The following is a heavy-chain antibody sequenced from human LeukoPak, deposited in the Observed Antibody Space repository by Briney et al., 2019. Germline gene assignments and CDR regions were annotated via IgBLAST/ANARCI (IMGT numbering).Heavy chain of an antibody. CDR1: GGSVSSGDYF. Sequence: SETLSLTCTVSGGSVSSGDYFWTWIRQPPGKGPEWIGYVYYKGDTSYSPSLDGRVSISVDTSKKQFSLKLNSVTAADTAVYYCARHVTVTYDAFDLWGQGTLVTVSS. V-gene: IGHV4-61*08. D-gene: IGHD4-11*01. J-gene: IGHJ3*01. CDR2: VYYKGDT. CDR3: ARHVTVTYDAFDL.